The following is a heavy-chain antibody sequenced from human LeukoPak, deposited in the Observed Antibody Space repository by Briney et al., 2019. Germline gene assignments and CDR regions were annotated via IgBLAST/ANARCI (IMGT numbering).Heavy chain of an antibody. Sequence: QPGRSLRLSCAASGFTFSSHGMPWVRQTPGKGLEWVAVIWYDGSKEYYADSVKGRFTISRDDPKNTLYLQMNTLRAEDTAVYYCARDDCSVSPCLNYWGQGTLLIVSS. V-gene: IGHV3-33*01. J-gene: IGHJ4*02. D-gene: IGHD2-15*01. CDR1: GFTFSSHG. CDR3: ARDDCSVSPCLNY. CDR2: IWYDGSKE.